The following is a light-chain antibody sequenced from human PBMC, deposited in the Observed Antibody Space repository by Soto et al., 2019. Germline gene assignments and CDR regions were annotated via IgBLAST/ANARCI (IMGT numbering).Light chain of an antibody. CDR3: SSYTSSSTLG. V-gene: IGLV2-14*01. CDR2: EVS. CDR1: SSDVGGYNY. J-gene: IGLJ1*01. Sequence: QSALTQPASVSGSPGQSITISRTGTSSDVGGYNYVSWYQQHPGKAPKLMIYEVSNRPSGVSNRFSGSKSGNTASLTISGLHAEDEAGYYCSSYTSSSTLGFGTGTKLTVL.